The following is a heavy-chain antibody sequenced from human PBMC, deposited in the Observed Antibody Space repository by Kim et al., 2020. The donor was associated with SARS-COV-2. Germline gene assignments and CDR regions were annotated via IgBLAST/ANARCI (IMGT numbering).Heavy chain of an antibody. CDR2: T. Sequence: TIDADSVKGRSTIARDNAKNMVYLQIDSLRSEDTAVYYCSRYGYYSFDYWGQGALVTVSS. V-gene: IGHV3-74*01. J-gene: IGHJ4*02. CDR3: SRYGYYSFDY. D-gene: IGHD3-22*01.